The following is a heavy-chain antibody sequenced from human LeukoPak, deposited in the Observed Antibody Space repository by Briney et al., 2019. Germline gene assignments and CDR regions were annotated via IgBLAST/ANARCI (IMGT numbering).Heavy chain of an antibody. V-gene: IGHV3-66*02. Sequence: GGSLRRSCAASGFTVSSDYMSWVRQAPGKGLEWVSVIYSGGETYYADSVKGRFTISRDNSKNTLYLQLNSLRPEDTAVYYCARDPGLPNGMSVWGQGTTVTVSS. D-gene: IGHD3-10*01. J-gene: IGHJ6*02. CDR1: GFTVSSDY. CDR3: ARDPGLPNGMSV. CDR2: IYSGGET.